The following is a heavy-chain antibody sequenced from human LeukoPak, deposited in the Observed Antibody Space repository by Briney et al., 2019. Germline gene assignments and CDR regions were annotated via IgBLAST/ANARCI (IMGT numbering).Heavy chain of an antibody. V-gene: IGHV5-51*01. CDR1: GYRFTNYW. J-gene: IGHJ3*02. Sequence: GEPLKIPCQGSGYRFTNYWIGWVPRMPGKGLEWMGIIYPGDSDTRYSPSFQGQVTISADKSISTAYLQWSSLKASDTAMYYCASSPGIAVAGGGWAFDIWGQGTMVTVSS. CDR2: IYPGDSDT. CDR3: ASSPGIAVAGGGWAFDI. D-gene: IGHD6-19*01.